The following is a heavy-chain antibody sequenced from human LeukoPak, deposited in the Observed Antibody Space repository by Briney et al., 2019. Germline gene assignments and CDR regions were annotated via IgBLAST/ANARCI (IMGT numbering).Heavy chain of an antibody. D-gene: IGHD5-12*01. CDR2: ISYDGSDK. Sequence: PGRSLRLSCAASGFTFSSYGMHWVRQAPGKGLEWVAVISYDGSDKYYADSVKGRFTISRGNSKNTLYVQMNSLRAEDTAVYYCAKGHGAYSGYLYLDHWGQGTLVTVSS. CDR1: GFTFSSYG. J-gene: IGHJ4*02. V-gene: IGHV3-30*18. CDR3: AKGHGAYSGYLYLDH.